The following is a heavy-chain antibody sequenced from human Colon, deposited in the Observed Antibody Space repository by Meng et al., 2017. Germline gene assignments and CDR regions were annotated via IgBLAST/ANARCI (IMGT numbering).Heavy chain of an antibody. V-gene: IGHV4-61*08. CDR1: GGSGSSGDYY. CDR2: VFYTGNT. D-gene: IGHD2-21*02. CDR3: ARVNGDFDEAWFDP. J-gene: IGHJ5*02. Sequence: PLVEPGPGLVKPSETLSPPRTVSGGSGSSGDYYWSWIRQPPGKGLEWLGYVFYTGNTNYNPSLKNRVTISLDTSNNQFSLKLTSMTAADAAIYYCARVNGDFDEAWFDPWGQGTLVTVSS.